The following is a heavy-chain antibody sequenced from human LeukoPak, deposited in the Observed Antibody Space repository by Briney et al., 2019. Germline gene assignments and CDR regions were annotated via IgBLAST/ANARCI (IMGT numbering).Heavy chain of an antibody. J-gene: IGHJ4*02. CDR1: GFTFSSYG. V-gene: IGHV3-33*06. CDR3: AKAVDILTGYYRVWDY. D-gene: IGHD3-9*01. CDR2: IWCDGSNK. Sequence: GGSLRLSCAASGFTFSSYGMNWVRQAPGKGLEWVAIIWCDGSNKYYADSVKGRFTISRDNSKNTLYLQMNSLRAEDTAVYYCAKAVDILTGYYRVWDYWGQGTLVTVSS.